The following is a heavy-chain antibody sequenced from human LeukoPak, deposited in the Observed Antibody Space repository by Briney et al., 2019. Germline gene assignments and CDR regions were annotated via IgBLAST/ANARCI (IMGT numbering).Heavy chain of an antibody. CDR3: ARAGAYHFDN. CDR2: INTDTRGT. CDR1: GFTFTDYW. D-gene: IGHD3-16*01. Sequence: PGGSLRLSRAASGFTFTDYWMHWVRQVPGKGLVWVSIINTDTRGTYYADSVKGRFTISRDNAKSTLYLQMDSLRAEDTAVYYCARAGAYHFDNWGQGTLVTVSS. J-gene: IGHJ4*02. V-gene: IGHV3-74*01.